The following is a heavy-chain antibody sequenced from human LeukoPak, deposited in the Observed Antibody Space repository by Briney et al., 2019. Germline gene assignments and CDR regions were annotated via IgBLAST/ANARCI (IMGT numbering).Heavy chain of an antibody. D-gene: IGHD3-9*01. J-gene: IGHJ4*02. CDR3: AKWGDYDVLTGYYVFDY. Sequence: PGGSLRLSCAASGFTFSNYAMSWVRQAPGKGLEWVSAITGSGGNTYYADSVKGRFTISRDNSKNTVFLQMNSLRAEDTAVYYCAKWGDYDVLTGYYVFDYWGQGTLVTVSS. CDR2: ITGSGGNT. V-gene: IGHV3-23*01. CDR1: GFTFSNYA.